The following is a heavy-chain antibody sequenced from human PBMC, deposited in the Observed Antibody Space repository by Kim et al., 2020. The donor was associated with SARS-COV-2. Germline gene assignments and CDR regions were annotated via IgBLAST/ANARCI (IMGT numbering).Heavy chain of an antibody. CDR1: GFTFSSYA. CDR3: AKDPDVVVPAAIQGHY. D-gene: IGHD2-2*01. V-gene: IGHV3-23*01. CDR2: ISGSGGST. Sequence: GGSLRLSCAASGFTFSSYAMSWVRQAPGKGLEWVSAISGSGGSTYYADSVKGRFTISRDNSKNTLYLQMNSLRAEDTAVYYCAKDPDVVVPAAIQGHYWGQGTLVTVSS. J-gene: IGHJ4*02.